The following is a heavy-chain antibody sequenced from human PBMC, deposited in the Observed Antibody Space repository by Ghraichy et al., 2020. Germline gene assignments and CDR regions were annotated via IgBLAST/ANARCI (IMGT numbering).Heavy chain of an antibody. CDR1: GGSISSYY. CDR2: IYTSGST. D-gene: IGHD3-9*01. V-gene: IGHV4-4*09. CDR3: ARFMYYDILTGFFDY. J-gene: IGHJ4*02. Sequence: SETLSLTCTVSGGSISSYYWSWIRQPPGKGLEWIGYIYTSGSTNYNPSLKSRVTISVDTSKNQFSLKLSSVTAADTAVYYCARFMYYDILTGFFDYWGQGTLVTVSS.